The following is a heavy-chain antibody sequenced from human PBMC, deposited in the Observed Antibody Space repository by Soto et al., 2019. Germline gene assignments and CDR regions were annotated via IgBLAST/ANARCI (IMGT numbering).Heavy chain of an antibody. J-gene: IGHJ4*02. CDR2: IYSAGST. CDR3: ARVTGYFEY. Sequence: PGESLKISCAASGFTVSRNYMSWVRQAPGKGLEWVSVIYSAGSTYYADSVKGRFTISRDNSKNTLYLQMNSLRAEDTAVYYCARVTGYFEYWGQGTLVTVSS. V-gene: IGHV3-53*01. CDR1: GFTVSRNY.